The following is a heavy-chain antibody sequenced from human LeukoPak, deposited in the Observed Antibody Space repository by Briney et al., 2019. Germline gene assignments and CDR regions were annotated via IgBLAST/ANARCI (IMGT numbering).Heavy chain of an antibody. J-gene: IGHJ5*02. Sequence: PSGTLSLTCAVSGGSISSSNWWSWVRQPPGKGLEWIGEIYHSGSTDSNPSLKSRVTLSVDTSKNQFSLKLSSVTAADTAVYYCARYSMVRGSQSQWFDPWGQGTLVTVSS. CDR3: ARYSMVRGSQSQWFDP. CDR2: IYHSGST. V-gene: IGHV4-4*02. D-gene: IGHD3-10*01. CDR1: GGSISSSNW.